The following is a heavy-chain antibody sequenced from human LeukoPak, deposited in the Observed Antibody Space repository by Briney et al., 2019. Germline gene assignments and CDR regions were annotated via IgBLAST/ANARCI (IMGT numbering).Heavy chain of an antibody. V-gene: IGHV4-4*09. CDR2: IYTSGST. D-gene: IGHD1-26*01. Sequence: SETLSLTCTVSGGSISSYYWSWIRQPPGKGLEWIGYIYTSGSTNYNPSLKSRVTISVDTSKNQFSLKLSSVTAADTAVYYCARDVVGAPRSFDIWGQGTMVTVSS. J-gene: IGHJ3*02. CDR1: GGSISSYY. CDR3: ARDVVGAPRSFDI.